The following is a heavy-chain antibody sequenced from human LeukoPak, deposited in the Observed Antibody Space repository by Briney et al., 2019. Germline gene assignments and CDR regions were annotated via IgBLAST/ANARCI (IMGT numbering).Heavy chain of an antibody. D-gene: IGHD1-26*01. CDR2: ISSDGSEE. CDR3: AKDKGREGDY. Sequence: GGSLRLSCAASGFTFSNYGMHWVRQAQGKGLEWVSVISSDGSEEYYADSVKGRFTISRDNSKNTLYLQMNSLRVEDTAVYYCAKDKGREGDYWGQGNLVTVSS. J-gene: IGHJ4*02. CDR1: GFTFSNYG. V-gene: IGHV3-30*18.